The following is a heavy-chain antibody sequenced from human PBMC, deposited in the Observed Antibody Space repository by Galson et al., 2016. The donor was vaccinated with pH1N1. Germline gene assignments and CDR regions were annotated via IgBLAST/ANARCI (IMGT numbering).Heavy chain of an antibody. J-gene: IGHJ4*02. V-gene: IGHV3-30*04. CDR1: KFTFSGYD. CDR3: ARAVFYDVDLEAYYFDY. Sequence: SLRLSCAASKFTFSGYDVHWVRQAPGKGLEWVAVISNDGNNKYYADSVKGRFTISRDNSNSTLYLQMNSLRAEDTAVYSCARAVFYDVDLEAYYFDYWGQGTLVTVSS. CDR2: ISNDGNNK. D-gene: IGHD5-12*01.